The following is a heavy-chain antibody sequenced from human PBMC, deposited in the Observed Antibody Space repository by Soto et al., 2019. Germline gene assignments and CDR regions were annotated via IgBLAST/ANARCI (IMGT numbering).Heavy chain of an antibody. D-gene: IGHD2-21*01. V-gene: IGHV1-58*01. CDR2: IVVGSGNT. J-gene: IGHJ4*02. CDR3: AADLGGDGYNFGY. Sequence: AASVKVSCKASGFTFTSSAVQWVRQARGQRLEWIGWIVVGSGNTNYAQKFQERVTITRDMSTSTAYMELSSLRSEDTAVYYCAADLGGDGYNFGYWGQGTLVTVSS. CDR1: GFTFTSSA.